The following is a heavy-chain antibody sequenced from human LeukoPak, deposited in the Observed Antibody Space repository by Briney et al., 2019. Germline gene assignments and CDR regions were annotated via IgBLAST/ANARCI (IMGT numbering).Heavy chain of an antibody. CDR3: VRGPYYYEGGAFDI. V-gene: IGHV4-61*02. J-gene: IGHJ3*02. Sequence: PSETPSLTCTVSGGPISSGRYYWSWIRQPAGKGLEWIGRIYSSGSTNYNPSLKSRVTISVHTSRNQFSLKLSSVTAADTAVYYCVRGPYYYEGGAFDIWGPGTMVTVSS. CDR2: IYSSGST. D-gene: IGHD3-22*01. CDR1: GGPISSGRYY.